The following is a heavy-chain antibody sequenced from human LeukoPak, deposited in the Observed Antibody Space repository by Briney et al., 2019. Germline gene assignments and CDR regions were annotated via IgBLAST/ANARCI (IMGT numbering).Heavy chain of an antibody. Sequence: GGSLGLSXGAAGVTFSGDAMSWGRQAPGKGLEWVSAISGSGGSTYYADSVKGRFTISRDNSKNTLYLQMNSLRAEDTAVYYCANLPTVTTLDYWGQGTLVTVSS. J-gene: IGHJ4*02. CDR3: ANLPTVTTLDY. CDR2: ISGSGGST. V-gene: IGHV3-23*01. CDR1: GVTFSGDA. D-gene: IGHD4-17*01.